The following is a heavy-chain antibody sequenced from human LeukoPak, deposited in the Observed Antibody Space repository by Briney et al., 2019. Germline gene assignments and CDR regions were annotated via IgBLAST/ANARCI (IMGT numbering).Heavy chain of an antibody. J-gene: IGHJ5*02. V-gene: IGHV1-8*03. Sequence: ASVSVSFKASVYTFTIYDINGVRHATGQGREWMGWMNHNSGTTGYAQKFQGLVTFTRNTSISTAYTELRSLRSEDTAVYYCARGNRFIDYSSYEVWFDPWGQGTLVTASS. D-gene: IGHD4-11*01. CDR2: MNHNSGTT. CDR3: ARGNRFIDYSSYEVWFDP. CDR1: VYTFTIYD.